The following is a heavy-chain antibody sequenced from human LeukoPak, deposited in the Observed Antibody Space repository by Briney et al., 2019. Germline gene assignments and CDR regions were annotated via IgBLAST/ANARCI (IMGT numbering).Heavy chain of an antibody. D-gene: IGHD6-19*01. J-gene: IGHJ4*02. CDR1: GYTFTSYD. CDR3: ARVAGSLDY. CDR2: MNPNSGYT. V-gene: IGHV1-8*03. Sequence: ASVTVSCKASGYTFTSYDINWVRQATGQGLEWMGWMNPNSGYTGYAQKFQGRVTITRDTSISTAYMELSSLRSEDTAVYYCARVAGSLDYWGQGTLVTVSS.